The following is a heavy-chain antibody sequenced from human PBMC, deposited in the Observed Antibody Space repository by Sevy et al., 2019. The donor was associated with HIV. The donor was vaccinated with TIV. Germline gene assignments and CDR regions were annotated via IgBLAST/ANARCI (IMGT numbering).Heavy chain of an antibody. CDR3: ARDHTYYDILTGYLQRNYYYYGMDV. CDR2: ISSDGSST. V-gene: IGHV3-74*01. CDR1: GFTFSIYW. D-gene: IGHD3-9*01. J-gene: IGHJ6*02. Sequence: GGSLRLSCAASGFTFSIYWMHWVRHAPGKGLVWVSRISSDGSSTTYADSVRGRFTISRDNAKNTLYLQMNSLRAEDTAVYYCARDHTYYDILTGYLQRNYYYYGMDVWGQGTTVTVSS.